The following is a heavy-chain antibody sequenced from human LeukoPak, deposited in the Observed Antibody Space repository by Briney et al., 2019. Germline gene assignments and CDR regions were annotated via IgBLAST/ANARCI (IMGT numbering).Heavy chain of an antibody. CDR1: GFTFSSYA. J-gene: IGHJ3*02. CDR2: ISGSGGST. D-gene: IGHD1-26*01. V-gene: IGHV3-23*01. Sequence: GGSLRLSCAASGFTFSSYAMSWVRQAPGKGLEWVSAISGSGGSTYYADSVKGRFTISRDNSKDTLYLQMNSLRAEDTAVYYCATHDLVGASIDAFDIWGQGTMVTVSS. CDR3: ATHDLVGASIDAFDI.